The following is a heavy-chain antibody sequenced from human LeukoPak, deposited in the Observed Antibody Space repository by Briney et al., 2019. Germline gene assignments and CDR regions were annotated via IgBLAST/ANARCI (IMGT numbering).Heavy chain of an antibody. CDR3: ARDLHSSGWDYYFDY. V-gene: IGHV3-7*01. CDR2: IEQDGSEK. Sequence: GGSLRLSCAASGFTFSSYWMSWVRQAPGKGLEWVANIEQDGSEKYYVDSVKGRFTISRDNAKNSLYLQMNSLRAEDTAVYYCARDLHSSGWDYYFDYWGQGTLVTVSS. D-gene: IGHD6-19*01. CDR1: GFTFSSYW. J-gene: IGHJ4*02.